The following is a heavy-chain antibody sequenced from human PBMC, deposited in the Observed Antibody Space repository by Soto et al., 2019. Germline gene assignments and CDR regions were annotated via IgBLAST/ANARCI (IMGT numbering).Heavy chain of an antibody. Sequence: QVQLMQSGAEVKKPGASVRVSCKASGYTFTNYYVHWVRQAPGQGLEWMGFINPNGGSTTYAQKFQGRFTVTTDTSTRTVYMQLSSLRSEDTAVFYCARSAPYDYWGKGTLVTVSS. J-gene: IGHJ4*02. V-gene: IGHV1-46*01. CDR1: GYTFTNYY. CDR3: ARSAPYDY. CDR2: INPNGGST.